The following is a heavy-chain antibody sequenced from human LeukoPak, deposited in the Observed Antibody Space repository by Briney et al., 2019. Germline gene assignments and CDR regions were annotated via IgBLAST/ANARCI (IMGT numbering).Heavy chain of an antibody. CDR1: GDSLTSYY. D-gene: IGHD1-1*01. CDR3: VRAGDPRRGTIIDY. V-gene: IGHV4-59*01. J-gene: IGHJ4*02. CDR2: IYYNGNT. Sequence: SETLSLTCTVSGDSLTSYYWSWIRQPPGKGLEWIGYIYYNGNTNYRPSLNYNPSLESRVTISVDTSKNQLSLKLSSVTAADTAVYYCVRAGDPRRGTIIDYWGQGTLVTVSS.